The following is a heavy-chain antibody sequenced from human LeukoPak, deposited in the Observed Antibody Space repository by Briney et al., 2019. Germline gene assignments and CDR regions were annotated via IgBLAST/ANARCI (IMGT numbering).Heavy chain of an antibody. CDR2: ISGSGGST. D-gene: IGHD2-2*02. Sequence: PGGSLKLSFAASGFTFSSYAMSWFRQAPGKGLEGVSAISGSGGSTYYADSVKGRFTISRDNSKNTLYLQMNSLRAEDTAVYYCAKGKPAAIFGYWGQGTLVTVSS. CDR3: AKGKPAAIFGY. CDR1: GFTFSSYA. J-gene: IGHJ4*02. V-gene: IGHV3-23*01.